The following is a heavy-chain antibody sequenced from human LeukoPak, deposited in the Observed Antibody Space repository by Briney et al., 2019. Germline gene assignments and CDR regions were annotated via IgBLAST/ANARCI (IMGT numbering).Heavy chain of an antibody. CDR3: ARGITIFGVVSAFDI. D-gene: IGHD3-3*01. CDR2: IYYSGST. Sequence: SETLSLTCTVSGGSISSYYWSWIRQPPGKRLEWIGYIYYSGSTNYNPSLKSRVTISVDTSKNQFSLKLSSVTAADTAVYYCARGITIFGVVSAFDIWGQGTMVTVSS. V-gene: IGHV4-59*01. CDR1: GGSISSYY. J-gene: IGHJ3*02.